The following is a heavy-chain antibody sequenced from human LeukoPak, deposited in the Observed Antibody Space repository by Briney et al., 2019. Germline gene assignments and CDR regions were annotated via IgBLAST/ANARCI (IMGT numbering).Heavy chain of an antibody. J-gene: IGHJ3*02. D-gene: IGHD1-7*01. CDR1: GGTFSSYA. CDR3: ARVRTNWNYVIDI. V-gene: IGHV1-69*06. CDR2: IIPIFGTA. Sequence: SVKVSCKASGGTFSSYAITWVRQAPGQGLEWMGGIIPIFGTANYAQKFQGRVTITADKSTSTAYMELSSLGSEDTAMYYCARVRTNWNYVIDIWGQGTMVTVSS.